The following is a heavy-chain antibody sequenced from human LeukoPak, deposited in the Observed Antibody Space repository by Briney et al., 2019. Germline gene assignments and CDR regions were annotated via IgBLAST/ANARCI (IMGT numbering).Heavy chain of an antibody. CDR1: GFTFSSYN. Sequence: GGSLRLSCAASGFTFSSYNMNWVRQAPGKGLEWVSSISSSSSYIYYADSVRGRFTISRDNAKNSLYLQMNSLRAEDTAVYYCARGRDGSQSPIDDWGQGALVTVSS. V-gene: IGHV3-21*01. CDR3: ARGRDGSQSPIDD. D-gene: IGHD5-24*01. CDR2: ISSSSSYI. J-gene: IGHJ4*02.